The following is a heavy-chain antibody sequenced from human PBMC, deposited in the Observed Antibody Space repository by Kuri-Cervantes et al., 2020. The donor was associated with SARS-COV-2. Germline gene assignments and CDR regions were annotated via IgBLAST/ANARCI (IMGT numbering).Heavy chain of an antibody. CDR3: ARVLNSGSYPYRGNWFDP. Sequence: SEPLSLTCTVSGGSISAGTYYWGWIRQPPGKGLEWIGGISYSGSTYYNPSLKSRVTISVDTSRNQFSLELSSVTAADTAAYYCARVLNSGSYPYRGNWFDPWGQGTLVTVSS. CDR2: ISYSGST. D-gene: IGHD3-10*01. J-gene: IGHJ5*02. V-gene: IGHV4-39*01. CDR1: GGSISAGTYY.